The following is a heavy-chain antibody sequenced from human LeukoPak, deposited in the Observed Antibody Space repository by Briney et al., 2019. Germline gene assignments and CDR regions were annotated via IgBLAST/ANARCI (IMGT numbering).Heavy chain of an antibody. D-gene: IGHD2-15*01. Sequence: ASVKVSCKASGYTYTGYYMHLVRQAPGQGLEWMGWINPNSGGTNYAQKFQGWVTMTRDTSISTAYMELSRLRSDDTAVYYCARGPRCSGGSCYLSWFDPWGQGTLVTVSS. J-gene: IGHJ5*02. CDR1: GYTYTGYY. CDR2: INPNSGGT. V-gene: IGHV1-2*04. CDR3: ARGPRCSGGSCYLSWFDP.